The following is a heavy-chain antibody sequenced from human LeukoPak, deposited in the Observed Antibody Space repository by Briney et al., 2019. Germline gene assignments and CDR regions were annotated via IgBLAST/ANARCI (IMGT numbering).Heavy chain of an antibody. J-gene: IGHJ4*02. Sequence: SETLSLTCTVSRGSISDYYRSWIRQPPGEGLEWIRYIYYSGSTNYNPSLKGRVTISLDTSKNQFSLNLNSVTAADAAVYYCARELKVGNTGYYFDSWGQGTLVTVSS. CDR3: ARELKVGNTGYYFDS. D-gene: IGHD2/OR15-2a*01. CDR2: IYYSGST. V-gene: IGHV4-59*01. CDR1: RGSISDYY.